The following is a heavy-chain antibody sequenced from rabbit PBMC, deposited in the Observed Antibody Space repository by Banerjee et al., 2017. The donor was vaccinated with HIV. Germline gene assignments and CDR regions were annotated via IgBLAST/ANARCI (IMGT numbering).Heavy chain of an antibody. CDR1: GFSFSSSYY. CDR3: ASSVGDGYAKFGL. CDR2: IGTGSGST. Sequence: QEQLVESGGGLVQPEGSLTLTCTASGFSFSSSYYMCWVRQAPGKGLEWIGCIGTGSGSTYNACWAKGRSTISNSSSTAVDLKTTSPTAADTATYFCASSVGDGYAKFGLWGQGTLVTVS. V-gene: IGHV1S45*01. J-gene: IGHJ3*01. D-gene: IGHD6-1*01.